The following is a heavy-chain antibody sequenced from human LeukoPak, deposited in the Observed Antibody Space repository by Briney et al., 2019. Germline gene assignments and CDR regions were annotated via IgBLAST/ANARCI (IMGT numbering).Heavy chain of an antibody. J-gene: IGHJ5*02. D-gene: IGHD3-10*01. CDR2: IDPSDSYT. CDR3: ARTPRGGLTMVRGVTLGP. Sequence: GESLKISCKGSGYSFTSYWISWVRQMPGKGPEWMGRIDPSDSYTNYSPSFQGHVTISADKSISTAYLQWSSLKASDTAMYYCARTPRGGLTMVRGVTLGPWGQGTLVTVSS. V-gene: IGHV5-10-1*01. CDR1: GYSFTSYW.